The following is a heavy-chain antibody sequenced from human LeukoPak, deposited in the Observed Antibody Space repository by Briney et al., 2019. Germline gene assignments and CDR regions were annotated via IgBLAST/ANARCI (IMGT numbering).Heavy chain of an antibody. CDR2: ISGSGGST. D-gene: IGHD6-13*01. J-gene: IGHJ6*03. CDR3: AKVGSSWYEHYYYYMDV. Sequence: GETLRLSCAASGFTFSDYGMSWVRQAPGKGLEWVSAISGSGGSTYYADSVKGRFTISRDNSKNTLYLQMNSLRAEDTAVYYCAKVGSSWYEHYYYYMDVWGKGTTVTVSS. CDR1: GFTFSDYG. V-gene: IGHV3-23*01.